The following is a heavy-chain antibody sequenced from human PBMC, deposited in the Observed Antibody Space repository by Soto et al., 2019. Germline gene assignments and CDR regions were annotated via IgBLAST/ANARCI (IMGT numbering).Heavy chain of an antibody. V-gene: IGHV3-23*01. J-gene: IGHJ4*02. Sequence: EVQLLESGGGLLRPGGSLRPSGAASGFTFSTYPRGWVGRAPGRGWEWASSISGSGGRTYYADSVKGRFTISRDNSKNTLYLQMNSLRAGDTAVYYCARDWRVGATYSDYWGQGTLVTVSS. CDR3: ARDWRVGATYSDY. CDR1: GFTFSTYP. CDR2: ISGSGGRT. D-gene: IGHD1-26*01.